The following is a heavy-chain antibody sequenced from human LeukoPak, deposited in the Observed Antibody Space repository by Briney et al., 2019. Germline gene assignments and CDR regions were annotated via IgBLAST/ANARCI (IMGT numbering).Heavy chain of an antibody. V-gene: IGHV1-69*13. CDR1: GYTFTSYG. Sequence: SVKVSCKASGYTFTSYGISWVRQAPGQGLEWMGGIIPIFGTANYAQKFQGRVTITADESTSTAYMELSSLRSEDTAVYYCARGRADYYDSSGLNWFDPWGQGTLVTVSS. CDR2: IIPIFGTA. J-gene: IGHJ5*02. CDR3: ARGRADYYDSSGLNWFDP. D-gene: IGHD3-22*01.